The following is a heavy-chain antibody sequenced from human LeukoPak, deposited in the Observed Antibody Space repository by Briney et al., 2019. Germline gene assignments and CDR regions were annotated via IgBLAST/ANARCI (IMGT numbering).Heavy chain of an antibody. D-gene: IGHD6-6*01. CDR3: ARVRSSIAGFFDY. CDR2: ISSSSSYI. J-gene: IGHJ4*02. CDR1: GFTFSSYS. Sequence: PAGSLRLSCAASGFTFSSYSMNWVRQAPGKGLEWVSSISSSSSYIYYADSVKGRFTISRDNTKNSLYLQMNSLRAEDTAVYYCARVRSSIAGFFDYWGQGTLVTVSS. V-gene: IGHV3-21*01.